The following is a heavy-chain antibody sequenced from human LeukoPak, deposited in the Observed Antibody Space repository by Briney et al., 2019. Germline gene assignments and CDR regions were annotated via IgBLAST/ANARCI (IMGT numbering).Heavy chain of an antibody. D-gene: IGHD6-25*01. J-gene: IGHJ6*02. Sequence: PGRSLRLSCAASGFTFSSYAMSWVRQAPGKGLEWVANIKQDGSEKYYVDSVKGRFTISRDNAKNSLYLQINSLRAEDTAVYYCARLPGGGQQGLAYYSYYYGMDVWAQGTRVTVSS. CDR1: GFTFSSYA. CDR2: IKQDGSEK. CDR3: ARLPGGGQQGLAYYSYYYGMDV. V-gene: IGHV3-7*03.